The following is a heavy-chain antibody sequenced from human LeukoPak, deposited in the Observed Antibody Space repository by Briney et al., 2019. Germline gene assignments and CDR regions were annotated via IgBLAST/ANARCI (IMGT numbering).Heavy chain of an antibody. CDR2: ISYDGSNE. D-gene: IGHD3-9*01. CDR3: ARTKPQQFDILS. CDR1: GFTFSSYV. J-gene: IGHJ4*02. V-gene: IGHV3-30*04. Sequence: GRSLRLSCAASGFTFSSYVMHWVRQAPGKGLEWVAIISYDGSNEYYADSVKGRFTISRDNSKNTLYLQMNSLRAADTAVYYCARTKPQQFDILSWGQGTLVTVSS.